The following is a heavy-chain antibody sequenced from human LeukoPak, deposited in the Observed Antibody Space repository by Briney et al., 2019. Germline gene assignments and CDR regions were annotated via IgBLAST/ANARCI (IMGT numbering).Heavy chain of an antibody. CDR1: GFTFSTNG. CDR2: ISYDGSNK. CDR3: ARIGRAYYDFWSGYSQLDY. V-gene: IGHV3-30*03. D-gene: IGHD3-3*01. Sequence: PGRSLRLSCAASGFTFSTNGMHWLRQAPGKGLEWVAIISYDGSNKYYADSVKGRFTISRDNSKNTLYLQMNSLRADDTALYYCARIGRAYYDFWSGYSQLDYWGQGTLVTVSS. J-gene: IGHJ4*02.